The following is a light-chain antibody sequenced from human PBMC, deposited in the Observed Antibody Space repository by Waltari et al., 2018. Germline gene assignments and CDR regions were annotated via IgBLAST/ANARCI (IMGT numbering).Light chain of an antibody. CDR1: SGLSSNV. V-gene: IGLV4-69*01. Sequence: QLVLTQSPSASASLGASVKLTCTLSSGLSSNVIAWLQQQPEKGPRYLMKVTSDGSHSKGDEIPDRFSGSSSGAERYLTISSLQSEDEADDYCQTGGHGTWVFGGGTKLTVL. CDR3: QTGGHGTWV. CDR2: VTSDGSH. J-gene: IGLJ3*02.